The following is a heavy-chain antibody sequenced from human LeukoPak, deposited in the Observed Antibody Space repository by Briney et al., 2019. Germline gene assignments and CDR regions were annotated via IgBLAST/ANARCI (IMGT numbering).Heavy chain of an antibody. Sequence: PGGSLRLSCAASGFXFSNYGIHWVREAPGKGLEWVAIISYDGSNKYYADAVKGRFTISRDNSKNSLYQKMDSLRGEDTAVYYCAKDRSSSAGLYFHYWGQGTLVTVSS. V-gene: IGHV3-30*18. CDR3: AKDRSSSAGLYFHY. D-gene: IGHD6-6*01. CDR1: GFXFSNYG. CDR2: ISYDGSNK. J-gene: IGHJ4*02.